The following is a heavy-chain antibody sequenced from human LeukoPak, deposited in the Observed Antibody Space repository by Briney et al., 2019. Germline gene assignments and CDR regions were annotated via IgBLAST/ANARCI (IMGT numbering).Heavy chain of an antibody. D-gene: IGHD3-22*01. CDR3: VNPGWYYDSSGYSYYYGMDV. Sequence: TGKSLRLSCAASGFTFNTYGMHWVRQAPGKGLEWVAVISDDGSNKYYAESMKGRFTISRDNSKNTLYLQMNSLRPDDTAVYYCVNPGWYYDSSGYSYYYGMDVWGQGTTVTVSS. V-gene: IGHV3-30*18. CDR2: ISDDGSNK. CDR1: GFTFNTYG. J-gene: IGHJ6*02.